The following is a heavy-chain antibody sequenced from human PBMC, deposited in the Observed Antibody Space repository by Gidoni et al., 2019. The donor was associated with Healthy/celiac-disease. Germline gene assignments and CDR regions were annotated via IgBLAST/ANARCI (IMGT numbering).Heavy chain of an antibody. Sequence: EVQLVESGGGLVQPGRSLRLSCAASGFTFDDHAMHWVRQAPGKGLEWVSGISCNSGSIGYADSVKGRFTISRDNAKNSLYLQMNSLRAEDTALYYCAKDLRVRGVIVTSIDYWGQGTLVTVSS. V-gene: IGHV3-9*01. CDR2: ISCNSGSI. D-gene: IGHD3-10*01. J-gene: IGHJ4*02. CDR3: AKDLRVRGVIVTSIDY. CDR1: GFTFDDHA.